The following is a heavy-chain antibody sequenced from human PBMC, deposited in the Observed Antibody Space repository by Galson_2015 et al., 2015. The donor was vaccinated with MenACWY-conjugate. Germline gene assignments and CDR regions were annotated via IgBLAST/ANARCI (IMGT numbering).Heavy chain of an antibody. CDR3: ARDAPGGRLTCDF. CDR2: INSDNGKT. J-gene: IGHJ4*02. V-gene: IGHV1-18*01. Sequence: SVKVSCKASGYSFTAYGISWLRQAPGQGPEWMGWINSDNGKTYYAQNLQGRLTMTTDTSTRTAYMELRSLRSDDTAVYYCARDAPGGRLTCDFWGQGTLVIVSS. D-gene: IGHD3-16*01. CDR1: GYSFTAYG.